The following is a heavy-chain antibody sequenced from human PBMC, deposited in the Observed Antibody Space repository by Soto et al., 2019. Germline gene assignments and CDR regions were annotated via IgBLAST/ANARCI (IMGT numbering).Heavy chain of an antibody. V-gene: IGHV1-69*02. D-gene: IGHD5-12*01. CDR1: GGTFSSYT. J-gene: IGHJ4*02. CDR2: IIPILGIA. CDR3: ARMGGYEGSDY. Sequence: GASVKVSCKASGGTFSSYTISWVRQAPGQGLEWMGRIIPILGIANYAQKFQGRVTITADKSTSTAYMELSSLRSEDTAVYYCARMGGYEGSDYWGQGTLVTVSS.